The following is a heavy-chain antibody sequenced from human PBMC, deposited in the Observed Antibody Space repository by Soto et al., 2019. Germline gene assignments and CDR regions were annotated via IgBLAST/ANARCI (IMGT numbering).Heavy chain of an antibody. CDR2: ISAYNGNT. Sequence: GASVKVSCKASGYTFTSYGISWVRQAPGQGLEWMGWISAYNGNTNYAQKLQGRVTMTTDTSTSTAYMELRSLRSDATAVYYCARLDPTVTHYGMDVWGQGTTVTVSS. J-gene: IGHJ6*02. CDR1: GYTFTSYG. CDR3: ARLDPTVTHYGMDV. D-gene: IGHD4-4*01. V-gene: IGHV1-18*01.